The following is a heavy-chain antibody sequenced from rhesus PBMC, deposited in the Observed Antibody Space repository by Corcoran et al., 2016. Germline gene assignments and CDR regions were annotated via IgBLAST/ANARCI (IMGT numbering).Heavy chain of an antibody. Sequence: QVTLKESGPALVNPTQTLTLTCTFSGFSLSTGGLGVGWLRQPPRKTLEWLAHIYWDDDKRYSTSLKSRLTISKDTSKNQVVLTLTNMDPMDTATYYCARRRIVGTIYSHFDYWGQGVLVTVSS. CDR3: ARRRIVGTIYSHFDY. D-gene: IGHD1-44*01. CDR2: IYWDDDK. V-gene: IGHV2-1*01. CDR1: GFSLSTGGLG. J-gene: IGHJ4*01.